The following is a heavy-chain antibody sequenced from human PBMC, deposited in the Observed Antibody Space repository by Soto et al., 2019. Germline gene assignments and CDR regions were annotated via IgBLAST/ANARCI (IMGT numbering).Heavy chain of an antibody. CDR3: ARDRRLITMVRGVSLGFDP. CDR1: GGSISSGDYY. V-gene: IGHV4-30-4*01. J-gene: IGHJ5*02. Sequence: SETLSLTCTVSGGSISSGDYYWSWIRQPPGKGLEWIGYIYYSGSTYYNPSLKSRVTISVDTSKNQFSLKLSSVTAADTAVYYCARDRRLITMVRGVSLGFDPWGQGTLVNGS. D-gene: IGHD3-10*01. CDR2: IYYSGST.